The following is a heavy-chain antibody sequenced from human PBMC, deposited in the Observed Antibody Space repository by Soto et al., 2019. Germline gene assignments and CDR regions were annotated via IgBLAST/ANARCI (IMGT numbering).Heavy chain of an antibody. CDR3: ARAAGIMERGVYGLDV. Sequence: VRLSCAASGFTFSSYEMHWVRQAPGKGLEWVSYITSGGSAISYADTVKGRFTISRDNAKNSLYLQVNSLRVEDTAVYYCARAAGIMERGVYGLDVWGQGTTVTVSS. V-gene: IGHV3-48*03. CDR1: GFTFSSYE. D-gene: IGHD3-10*01. CDR2: ITSGGSAI. J-gene: IGHJ6*02.